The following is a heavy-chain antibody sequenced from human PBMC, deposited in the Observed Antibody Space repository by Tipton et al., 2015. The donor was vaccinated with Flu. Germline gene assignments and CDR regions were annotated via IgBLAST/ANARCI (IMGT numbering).Heavy chain of an antibody. V-gene: IGHV4-39*07. Sequence: TLSLTCTVSGGSIRSSSYYWGWIRQPPGKGPEWIGSMLYGGSTYYNPSLESRVTISLDTSKNQFSLKLSSVTAADTAVYYCARYGTYDGSRYFQHWGQGTLVTVSS. CDR2: MLYGGST. CDR1: GGSIRSSSYY. D-gene: IGHD1-26*01. J-gene: IGHJ1*01. CDR3: ARYGTYDGSRYFQH.